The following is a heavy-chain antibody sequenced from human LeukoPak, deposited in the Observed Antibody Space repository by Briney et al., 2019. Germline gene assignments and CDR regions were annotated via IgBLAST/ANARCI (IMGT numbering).Heavy chain of an antibody. J-gene: IGHJ5*02. CDR2: ISSGSGII. Sequence: GGSLRLSCAASAFPFSTYSMNWVRQAPGKGLEWVSSISSGSGIIFYADSVKGRFTISRDNAENSLYLQMNSLRAEDTAVYYCARVADSGDYVNWFDPWGQGTLVTVSS. V-gene: IGHV3-21*01. CDR1: AFPFSTYS. CDR3: ARVADSGDYVNWFDP. D-gene: IGHD4-17*01.